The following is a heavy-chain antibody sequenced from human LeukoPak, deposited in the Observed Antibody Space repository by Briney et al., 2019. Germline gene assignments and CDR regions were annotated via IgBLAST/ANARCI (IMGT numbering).Heavy chain of an antibody. Sequence: GGSLRLSCAASGFTFSSYWMHWVRQAPGKGLVWVSRINSDGSSTSYADSVKGRFTISRDNAKNTLYLQMNSLRAEDTAVYYCARVPHYSSGREYFQHWGQGTLVTVSS. CDR2: INSDGSST. J-gene: IGHJ1*01. CDR1: GFTFSSYW. V-gene: IGHV3-74*01. CDR3: ARVPHYSSGREYFQH. D-gene: IGHD6-19*01.